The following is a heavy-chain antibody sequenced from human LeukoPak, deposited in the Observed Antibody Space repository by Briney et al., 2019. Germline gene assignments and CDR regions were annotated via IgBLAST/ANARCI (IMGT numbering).Heavy chain of an antibody. D-gene: IGHD5-24*01. CDR1: GGTFSSYA. CDR3: ARDSLLFGYNFPSFDY. V-gene: IGHV1-69*13. J-gene: IGHJ4*02. CDR2: IIPIFGTA. Sequence: ASVKVSCKASGGTFSSYAISWVRQAPGQGLEWRGGIIPIFGTADYAQKFQGRVTITADESTSTAYMELSSLRSEDTAVYYCARDSLLFGYNFPSFDYWGQGTLVTVSS.